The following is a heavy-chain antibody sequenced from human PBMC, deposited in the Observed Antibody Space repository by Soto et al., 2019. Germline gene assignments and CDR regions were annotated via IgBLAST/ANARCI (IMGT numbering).Heavy chain of an antibody. V-gene: IGHV3-21*01. CDR3: ARVTNCANGVCFLKGGFDY. D-gene: IGHD2-8*01. Sequence: EVQLVESGGGLVKPGGSLRLSCAASGFTFSSYSMNWVRQAPGKGLVWVSSISSSSSYIYYADSVKGRFTISRDNAKNSLYLQMNSLRAEDTAVYYCARVTNCANGVCFLKGGFDYWGQGTLVTVSS. CDR2: ISSSSSYI. J-gene: IGHJ4*02. CDR1: GFTFSSYS.